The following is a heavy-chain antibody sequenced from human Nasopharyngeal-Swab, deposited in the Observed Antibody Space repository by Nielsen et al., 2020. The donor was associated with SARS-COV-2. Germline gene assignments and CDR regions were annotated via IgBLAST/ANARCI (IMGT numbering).Heavy chain of an antibody. J-gene: IGHJ4*02. D-gene: IGHD2-2*01. V-gene: IGHV3-66*02. CDR1: GFTFSSNY. CDR2: IYSGGST. CDR3: ARDLVVVPAAPGATDY. Sequence: GGSLRLSCSASGFTFSSNYMSWVRQAPGKGLEWVSVIYSGGSTYYADSVKGRFTISRDNSKNTLYLQMNSLRAEETAVYYCARDLVVVPAAPGATDYWGQGTLVTVSS.